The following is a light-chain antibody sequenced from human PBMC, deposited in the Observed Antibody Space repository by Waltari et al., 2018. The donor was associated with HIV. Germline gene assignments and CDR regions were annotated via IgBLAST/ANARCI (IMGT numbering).Light chain of an antibody. Sequence: QSALTQPASVSGSPGQSISISCTGTSTDVGDYYVSWYQHHPAKAPNVIIYEFSNRPSGVSNRFSGSKSGNTASLTISGLLPEDEADYFCSSYISSATPEFGGGTRLTVL. V-gene: IGLV2-14*01. CDR2: EFS. CDR1: STDVGDYY. CDR3: SSYISSATPE. J-gene: IGLJ3*02.